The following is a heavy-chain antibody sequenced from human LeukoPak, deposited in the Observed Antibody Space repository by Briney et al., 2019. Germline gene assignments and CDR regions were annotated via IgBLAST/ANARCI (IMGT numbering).Heavy chain of an antibody. CDR3: ARSLVGSTSP. Sequence: SETLSLTCTVSGGSISRGGYCWSWIRHHPGKGLEWIGYIYYSRSTYYNPSLKSRVTISVDTSKNQFSLKLSSVTAADTAVYYCARSLVGSTSPWGQGTLVTVSS. J-gene: IGHJ5*02. D-gene: IGHD2-15*01. V-gene: IGHV4-31*03. CDR1: GGSISRGGYC. CDR2: IYYSRST.